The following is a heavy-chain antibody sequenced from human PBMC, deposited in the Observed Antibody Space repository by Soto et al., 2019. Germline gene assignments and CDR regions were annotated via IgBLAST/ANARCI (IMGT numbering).Heavy chain of an antibody. CDR1: GGSISSGGYY. CDR2: IYYSGST. CDR3: ARNPPGVVAAMGAYFDY. Sequence: QVQLQESGPGLVKPSQTLSLTCTASGGSISSGGYYWSWIRQHPGKGLEWNGYIYYSGSTYYNPSLKSRGTISVDTSKNQFSLKLSSVTAADTAVYYCARNPPGVVAAMGAYFDYWGQGTLVTVSS. V-gene: IGHV4-31*03. J-gene: IGHJ4*02. D-gene: IGHD2-15*01.